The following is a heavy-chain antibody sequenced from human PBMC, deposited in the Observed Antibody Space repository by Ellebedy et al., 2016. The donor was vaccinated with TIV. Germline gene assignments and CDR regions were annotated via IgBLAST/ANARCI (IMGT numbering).Heavy chain of an antibody. CDR3: AKAHRPYYYDSSGYYPYYYYYYGMDV. CDR2: ISGSGGST. D-gene: IGHD3-22*01. V-gene: IGHV3-23*01. J-gene: IGHJ6*02. CDR1: GFTFSSYA. Sequence: GESLKISXAASGFTFSSYAMSWVRQAPGKGLEWVSAISGSGGSTYYADSVKGRFTISRDNSKNTLYLQMNSLRAEDTAVYYCAKAHRPYYYDSSGYYPYYYYYYGMDVWGQGTTVTVSS.